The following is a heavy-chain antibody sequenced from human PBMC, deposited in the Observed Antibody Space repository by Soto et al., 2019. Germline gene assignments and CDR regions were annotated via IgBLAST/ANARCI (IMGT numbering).Heavy chain of an antibody. V-gene: IGHV1-69*12. CDR3: GRKGNDY. J-gene: IGHJ4*02. CDR1: GGTFSSYA. Sequence: QVQLVQSGAEVKKPGSSVKVSCKASGGTFSSYAISWVRQAPGQGLEWMGGIIPIFGTANYAQKFQGRVTSAGEEPRGTAYMGRSGLRAEDPAVYYGGRKGNDYGGQGTLVTVPS. D-gene: IGHD1-1*01. CDR2: IIPIFGTA.